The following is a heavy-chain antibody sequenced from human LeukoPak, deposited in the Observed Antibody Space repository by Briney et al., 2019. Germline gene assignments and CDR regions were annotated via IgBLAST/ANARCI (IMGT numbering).Heavy chain of an antibody. V-gene: IGHV3-21*01. CDR3: ARNYDSSGYYYDADAFDI. CDR1: GFTFSSYS. D-gene: IGHD3-22*01. CDR2: ISSSSSYI. Sequence: KPGGSLRLSCAASGFTFSSYSMNWVRQAPGKGLEWVSSISSSSSYIYYADSVKGRVTISRDNAKNSLYLQMNSLRAEDTAVYYCARNYDSSGYYYDADAFDIWGQGTMVTVSS. J-gene: IGHJ3*02.